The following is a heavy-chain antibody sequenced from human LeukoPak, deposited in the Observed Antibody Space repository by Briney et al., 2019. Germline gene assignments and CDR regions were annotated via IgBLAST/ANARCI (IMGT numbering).Heavy chain of an antibody. CDR2: INPNSGGT. V-gene: IGHV1-2*04. CDR1: GYTFTGYY. CDR3: ARGNVRGVINHRGAFDI. D-gene: IGHD3-10*01. J-gene: IGHJ3*02. Sequence: ASVKVSCKASGYTFTGYYMHWVRQAPGQGLEWMGWINPNSGGTNYAQKFQGWVTMTRDTSISTAYMELSRLRPDDTAVYYCARGNVRGVINHRGAFDIWGQGTMVTVSS.